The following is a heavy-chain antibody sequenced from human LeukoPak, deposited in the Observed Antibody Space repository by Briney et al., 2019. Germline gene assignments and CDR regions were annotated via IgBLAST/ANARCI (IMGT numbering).Heavy chain of an antibody. CDR3: ARVVRYFDWSHDAFDI. V-gene: IGHV1-69*01. CDR1: GGTFSNYA. D-gene: IGHD3-9*01. Sequence: SVKVSCKASGGTFSNYAINCVRQAPGQGLEWMGGIIPMFGTADYAQKFQGRVTITADESTSTAYMELSSLRSEDTAVYYCARVVRYFDWSHDAFDIWGQGTMVTVSS. CDR2: IIPMFGTA. J-gene: IGHJ3*02.